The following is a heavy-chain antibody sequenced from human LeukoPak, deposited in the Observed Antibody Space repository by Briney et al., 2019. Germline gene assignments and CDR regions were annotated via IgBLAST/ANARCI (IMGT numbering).Heavy chain of an antibody. J-gene: IGHJ5*02. CDR3: ARDTEATGLFDP. V-gene: IGHV4-31*03. CDR2: IYYSGST. CDR1: GGSISSGGYY. Sequence: TLSLTCTVSGGSISSGGYYWSWIRQHPGTGLEWIGYIYYSGSTYYNPSLKSRVTISVDTSKNQFSLKLSSVTAADTAVYYCARDTEATGLFDPWGQGTLVTVSS. D-gene: IGHD1-14*01.